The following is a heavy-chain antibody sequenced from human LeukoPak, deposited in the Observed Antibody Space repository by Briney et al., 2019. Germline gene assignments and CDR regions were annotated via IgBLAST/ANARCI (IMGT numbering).Heavy chain of an antibody. V-gene: IGHV2-5*01. CDR3: ACGTSITIFGVVRGAHFDY. D-gene: IGHD3-3*01. CDR2: IYWNDDK. J-gene: IGHJ4*02. Sequence: SGPTLVKPAQTLTLTCTFSGFSLSTSGVGVGWIRQPPGKALEWLALIYWNDDKRYSPSLKSRLTITKDTSKNQVVLTMTNMDPLDTATYYCACGTSITIFGVVRGAHFDYWGQGTLVTVSS. CDR1: GFSLSTSGVG.